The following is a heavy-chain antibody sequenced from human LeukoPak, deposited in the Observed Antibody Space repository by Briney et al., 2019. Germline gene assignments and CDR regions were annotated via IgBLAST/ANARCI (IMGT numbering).Heavy chain of an antibody. CDR2: IYYSGST. Sequence: SQTLSLTCTVSGGSISSGDYYWSWIRQPPGKGLEWIGYIYYSGSTYYNPSLKSRVTISVDTSKNQFSLKLSSVTAADTAVYYCARDDLWFGELLPMDVWGQGTTVTVSS. CDR1: GGSISSGDYY. CDR3: ARDDLWFGELLPMDV. J-gene: IGHJ6*02. D-gene: IGHD3-10*01. V-gene: IGHV4-30-4*01.